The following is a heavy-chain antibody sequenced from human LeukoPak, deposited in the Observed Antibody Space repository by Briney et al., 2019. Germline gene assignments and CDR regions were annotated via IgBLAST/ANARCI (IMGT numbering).Heavy chain of an antibody. D-gene: IGHD5-24*01. CDR3: ARGGDGYNYFAY. CDR1: GGSISSYY. Sequence: PSETLSLTCTVSGGSISSYYWSWIRQPPGKGLEWIGEIKHSGSTNYNPSLKSRVTISLDTSKNQFSLKVSSVTAADTAVYYCARGGDGYNYFAYWGQGTLVTVSS. J-gene: IGHJ4*02. V-gene: IGHV4-34*01. CDR2: IKHSGST.